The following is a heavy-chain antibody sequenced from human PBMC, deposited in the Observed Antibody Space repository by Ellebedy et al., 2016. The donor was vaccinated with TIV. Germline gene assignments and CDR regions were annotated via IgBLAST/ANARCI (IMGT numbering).Heavy chain of an antibody. J-gene: IGHJ4*02. V-gene: IGHV3-23*01. Sequence: PGGSLRLSCTASGFTFSSYAMSRIRQAPGRGLEWVSTVSYTGAATYFADSVKGRFTISRDNSKHTLYLHMDSLRAADTAIYYCAKVMTGYSYAPDDFWGQGTLVTVSS. CDR1: GFTFSSYA. D-gene: IGHD5-18*01. CDR2: VSYTGAAT. CDR3: AKVMTGYSYAPDDF.